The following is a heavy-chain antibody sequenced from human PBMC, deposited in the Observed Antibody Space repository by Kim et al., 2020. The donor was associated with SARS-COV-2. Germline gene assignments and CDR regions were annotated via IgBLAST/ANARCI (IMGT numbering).Heavy chain of an antibody. V-gene: IGHV3-21*01. J-gene: IGHJ5*02. CDR3: ARAGGDYYGSGSYDP. CDR2: ISSSSSYI. Sequence: GGSLRLSCAASGFTFSSYSMNWVRQAPGKGLEWVSSISSSSSYIYYADSVKGRFTISRDNAKNSLYLQMNSLRAEDTAVYYCARAGGDYYGSGSYDPWGQGTLVTVSS. CDR1: GFTFSSYS. D-gene: IGHD3-10*01.